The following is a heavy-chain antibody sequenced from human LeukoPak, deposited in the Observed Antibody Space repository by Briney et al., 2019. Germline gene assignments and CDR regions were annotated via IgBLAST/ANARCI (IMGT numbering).Heavy chain of an antibody. V-gene: IGHV4-59*01. Sequence: SETLSLTCTVSGGSISSYYWSWIRQPPGKGLEWIGYIYHSGSTNYNPSLKSRVTISVDTSKNQFSLKLNSVTAADTAVYYCARGLIKVAGVIEYWGQGTLVTVSS. J-gene: IGHJ4*02. CDR1: GGSISSYY. CDR3: ARGLIKVAGVIEY. CDR2: IYHSGST. D-gene: IGHD6-19*01.